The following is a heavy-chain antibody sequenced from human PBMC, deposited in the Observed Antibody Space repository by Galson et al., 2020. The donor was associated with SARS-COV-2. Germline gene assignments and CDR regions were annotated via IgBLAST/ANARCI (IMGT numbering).Heavy chain of an antibody. D-gene: IGHD6-19*01. CDR3: ARIDSSGCRGNY. Sequence: ESGPTLVKPKQTLTLTSTSPGFPPTTIGMCLTWIRHPPGKALEWLARIDWDEDKYYTTSLKTRLTISKDTSKNQVVLTMTNMDPVDTATYYCARIDSSGCRGNYWGQGTLVTVSS. J-gene: IGHJ4*02. CDR1: GFPPTTIGMC. V-gene: IGHV2-70*11. CDR2: IDWDEDK.